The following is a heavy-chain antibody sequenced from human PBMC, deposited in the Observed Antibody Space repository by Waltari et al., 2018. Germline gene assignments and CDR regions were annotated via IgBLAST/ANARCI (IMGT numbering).Heavy chain of an antibody. J-gene: IGHJ4*02. D-gene: IGHD3-22*01. CDR2: IYYSAST. CDR1: GGSISRSSYY. CDR3: ARAPRYYDSSGYLGFRY. Sequence: QLQLQESGPGLVQPSETLSLTCTVSGGSISRSSYYWGWIRQHPGKGLEWIGSIYYSASTYYSPSLKSRVTISVDTSKNQFSLKLSSVTAADTAVYYCARAPRYYDSSGYLGFRYWGQGTLVTVSS. V-gene: IGHV4-39*07.